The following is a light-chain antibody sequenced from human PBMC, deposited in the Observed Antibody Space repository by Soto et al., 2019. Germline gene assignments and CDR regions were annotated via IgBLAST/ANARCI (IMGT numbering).Light chain of an antibody. CDR3: SLYSGPNTAI. CDR2: EVT. J-gene: IGLJ2*01. Sequence: QSALTQPASVSGSPGQSITISCTGTSSDVGGYNYVSWYQHHPGKAPKLIIYEVTNRPSGVSNRFSGSKSGNTASLTISGLQAEDETTYFCSLYSGPNTAIFGGGTKLTVL. V-gene: IGLV2-14*01. CDR1: SSDVGGYNY.